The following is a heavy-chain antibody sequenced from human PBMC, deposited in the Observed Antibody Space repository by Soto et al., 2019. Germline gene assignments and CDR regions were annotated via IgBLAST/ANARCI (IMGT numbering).Heavy chain of an antibody. V-gene: IGHV1-46*01. CDR3: AREPNESYYFDY. J-gene: IGHJ4*02. D-gene: IGHD5-18*01. CDR1: GYTFTNYY. CDR2: IRPSGGRT. Sequence: QVHLVQSGAEVKKPGASVKVSCKASGYTFTNYYIHWVRQAPGQGLEWLGIIRPSGGRTEYAQRFQGRVTMTRDTSTSTVCMELTSLTSEDTAVYYCAREPNESYYFDYWGQGTLVTVSS.